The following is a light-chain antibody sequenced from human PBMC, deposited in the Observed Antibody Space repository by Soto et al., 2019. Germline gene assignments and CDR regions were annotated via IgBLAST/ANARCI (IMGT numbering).Light chain of an antibody. V-gene: IGKV1-39*01. CDR3: QQSYSSSIT. Sequence: DIQITQSPSSLSASVGDRVTITCRASQNIRSYLNWYQQKPGEAPKVLIYAASSLKSGVPSRFSGSGSGTDFTLTIRSLQPEDFATYYCQQSYSSSITFGQGTRLEIK. CDR1: QNIRSY. J-gene: IGKJ5*01. CDR2: AAS.